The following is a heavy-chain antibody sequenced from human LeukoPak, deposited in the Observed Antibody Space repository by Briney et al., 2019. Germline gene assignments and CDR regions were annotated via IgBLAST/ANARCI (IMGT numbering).Heavy chain of an antibody. D-gene: IGHD4-23*01. CDR3: ARDRGNSVLDAFDI. CDR1: GYTFTSYG. CDR2: ISAYNGNT. V-gene: IGHV1-18*01. J-gene: IGHJ3*02. Sequence: AAVKVSCKASGYTFTSYGISWVRQAPGQGLEWMGWISAYNGNTNYAQKLQGRVTMTTDTSTSTAYMELRSLRSDNTAVYYCARDRGNSVLDAFDIWGQGTMVTVSS.